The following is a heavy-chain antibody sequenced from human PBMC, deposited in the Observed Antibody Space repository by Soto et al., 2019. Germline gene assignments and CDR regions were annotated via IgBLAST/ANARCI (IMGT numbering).Heavy chain of an antibody. D-gene: IGHD5-12*01. CDR3: ARRRGFPDDYGMDV. J-gene: IGHJ6*02. V-gene: IGHV4-30-2*01. CDR2: IYHSGST. Sequence: SETLSLTCAVSGGSISSGGYSWSWIRQPPGKGLEWIGYIYHSGSTYYNPSLKSRVTISVDRSKNQFSLKLSSVTAADTAVYYCARRRGFPDDYGMDVWGQGTTGTASS. CDR1: GGSISSGGYS.